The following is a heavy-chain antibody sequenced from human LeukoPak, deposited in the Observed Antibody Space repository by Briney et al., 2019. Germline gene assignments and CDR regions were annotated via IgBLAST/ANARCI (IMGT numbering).Heavy chain of an antibody. Sequence: SETLSVTCPVYGGSFSGYYWSWIRQPPGKGLEWIGEINHSGSTNYNPSLKSRVTISVDTSKNQFSLKLSSVIAADTAVYYCARGGEEAGYCSSTSCYPKTPFDYWGQGTLVTVSS. CDR1: GGSFSGYY. D-gene: IGHD2-2*01. CDR2: INHSGST. J-gene: IGHJ4*02. V-gene: IGHV4-34*01. CDR3: ARGGEEAGYCSSTSCYPKTPFDY.